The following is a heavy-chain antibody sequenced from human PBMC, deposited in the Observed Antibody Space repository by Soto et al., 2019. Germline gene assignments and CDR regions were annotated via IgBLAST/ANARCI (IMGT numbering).Heavy chain of an antibody. V-gene: IGHV3-48*02. CDR3: VRDDRWAFDF. D-gene: IGHD3-22*01. Sequence: EVHLVESGGGLVQPGGSLRVSCAASGFTFSNYAMNWVRQAPGKGLEWVSYISIGSGSTFYADSVKGRFTISRDDAKNSLYLQMNTLSDEDTAVYYCVRDDRWAFDFWGQGTMVTVSS. CDR1: GFTFSNYA. J-gene: IGHJ3*01. CDR2: ISIGSGST.